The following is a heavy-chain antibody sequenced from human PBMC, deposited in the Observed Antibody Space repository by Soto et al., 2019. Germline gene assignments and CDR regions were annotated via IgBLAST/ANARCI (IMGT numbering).Heavy chain of an antibody. CDR1: GFTFGDYA. D-gene: IGHD3-3*01. J-gene: IGHJ6*02. CDR3: TRDSDYYDFWSGYGYYYGMDV. Sequence: GGSLRLSCTASGFTFGDYAMSWFRQAPGKGLEWVGFIRSKAYGGTTEYAASVKGRFTISRDDSKSIAYLQMNSLKTEDTAVYYCTRDSDYYDFWSGYGYYYGMDVWGQGTTVTVSS. V-gene: IGHV3-49*03. CDR2: IRSKAYGGTT.